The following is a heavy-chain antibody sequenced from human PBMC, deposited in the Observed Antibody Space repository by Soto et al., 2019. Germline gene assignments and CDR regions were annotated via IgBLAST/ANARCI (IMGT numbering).Heavy chain of an antibody. CDR1: GYTFNDYY. CDR2: VTPSSGGT. CDR3: ARDLRTDWYTALAF. Sequence: QVQLVQSGAEVKKPGASVMVSCKTSGYTFNDYYIHWVRQAPGQGLEWMGWVTPSSGGTHYAQKFRGRVTMTSDSSTSTAYMELSSLRSDDTAVYYCARDLRTDWYTALAFWGQGTLVAVSS. J-gene: IGHJ3*01. V-gene: IGHV1-2*02. D-gene: IGHD3-9*01.